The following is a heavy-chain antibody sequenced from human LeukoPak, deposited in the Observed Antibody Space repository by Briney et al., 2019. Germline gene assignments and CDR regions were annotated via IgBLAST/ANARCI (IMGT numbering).Heavy chain of an antibody. CDR1: GGSFSGYY. CDR2: INHSGST. Sequence: KTSETLSLTCAVYGGSFSGYYWSWIRQPPGKGLEWIEEINHSGSTNYNPSLKSRVTISVDTSKNQFSLKLSSVTAADTAVYYCAREPYYYDSSGGPGYWGQGTLVTVSS. J-gene: IGHJ4*02. D-gene: IGHD3-22*01. CDR3: AREPYYYDSSGGPGY. V-gene: IGHV4-34*01.